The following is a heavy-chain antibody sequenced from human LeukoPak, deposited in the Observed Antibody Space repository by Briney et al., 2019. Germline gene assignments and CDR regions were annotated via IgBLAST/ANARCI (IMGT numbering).Heavy chain of an antibody. J-gene: IGHJ4*02. Sequence: SETLSLTCTVSGGSISTTAYYWGWIRQPPGKGLEWIGSVFYTGNTFYNPSLKSRVTISVDTSKNQFSLKLSSVTAADTAVYYCASIRLVVIGYWGQGTLVTVSS. CDR1: GGSISTTAYY. V-gene: IGHV4-39*01. CDR2: VFYTGNT. D-gene: IGHD3-22*01. CDR3: ASIRLVVIGY.